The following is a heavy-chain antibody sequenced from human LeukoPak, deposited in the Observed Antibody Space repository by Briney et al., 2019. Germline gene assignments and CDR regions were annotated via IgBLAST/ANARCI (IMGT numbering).Heavy chain of an antibody. CDR1: GGSISSGSYY. J-gene: IGHJ5*02. D-gene: IGHD6-19*01. V-gene: IGHV4-61*02. CDR2: IYTSGGT. CDR3: AREEQFYPGGGNWFDP. Sequence: SETLSLTCTVSGGSISSGSYYWRWIRQPAGKGLEWIGRIYTSGGTNCNPSLKSRVTISVDTSKNQFSLKLSSVTAADTAVYYCAREEQFYPGGGNWFDPWGQGTLVTVSS.